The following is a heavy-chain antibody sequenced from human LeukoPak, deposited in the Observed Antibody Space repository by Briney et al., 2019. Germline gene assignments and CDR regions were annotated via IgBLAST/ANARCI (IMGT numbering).Heavy chain of an antibody. D-gene: IGHD5-18*01. CDR1: RFFFSSYA. CDR3: AEGKNIQLWLDAFDI. Sequence: RSLRLSCAASRFFFSSYAMHWVRPAPGKGLEWLAAISSDGTNKYYADSVKGRFTISRDNSKNTLYLQMNSLRAEDTAVYYCAEGKNIQLWLDAFDIWGQGTMVTVSS. V-gene: IGHV3-30-3*02. J-gene: IGHJ3*02. CDR2: ISSDGTNK.